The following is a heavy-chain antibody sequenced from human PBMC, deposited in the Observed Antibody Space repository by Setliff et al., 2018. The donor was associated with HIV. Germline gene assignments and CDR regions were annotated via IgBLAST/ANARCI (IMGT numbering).Heavy chain of an antibody. D-gene: IGHD2-15*01. V-gene: IGHV4-4*07. CDR2: IYVSGST. CDR1: GGSVSSYY. CDR3: ARGFCSGGFCHPNFYHYMDV. J-gene: IGHJ6*03. Sequence: PSETLSLTCTVSGGSVSSYYWSWIRQPAGKGLEWIGRIYVSGSTNYNPSLKSRVTMSVDTAKNQFSLKLKSVTAADAAVYYCARGFCSGGFCHPNFYHYMDVWGKGTTVTVSS.